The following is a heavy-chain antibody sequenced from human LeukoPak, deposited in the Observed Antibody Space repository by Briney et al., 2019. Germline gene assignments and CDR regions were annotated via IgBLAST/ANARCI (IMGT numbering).Heavy chain of an antibody. Sequence: PGGSLRLSCVASGFSFSDYAMAWVRQAPGKGLEWVSGIRATSGSTFYADSVEGRFIIFRDNSKNTLELQMNSLRAEDTAIYYCAKVPVDTIFRSDYWGQGTLVTVSS. V-gene: IGHV3-23*01. J-gene: IGHJ4*02. D-gene: IGHD3-3*01. CDR2: IRATSGST. CDR1: GFSFSDYA. CDR3: AKVPVDTIFRSDY.